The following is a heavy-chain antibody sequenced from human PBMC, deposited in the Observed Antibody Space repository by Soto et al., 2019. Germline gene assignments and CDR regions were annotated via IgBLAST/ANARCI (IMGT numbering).Heavy chain of an antibody. V-gene: IGHV5-51*01. CDR1: GYSFASYW. D-gene: IGHD3-3*01. CDR2: IYPGDSDS. Sequence: GESLKISCKGSGYSFASYWIAWVRQMPGKGLEWMGIIYPGDSDSRYSPSFQGQVTISADKSISTAYLQWNSLRASDTAMYYCARGGVSTRTFDYWGQGTPGTVSS. CDR3: ARGGVSTRTFDY. J-gene: IGHJ4*02.